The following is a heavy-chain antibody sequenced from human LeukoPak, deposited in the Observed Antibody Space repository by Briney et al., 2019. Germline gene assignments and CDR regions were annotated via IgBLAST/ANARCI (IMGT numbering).Heavy chain of an antibody. J-gene: IGHJ3*02. Sequence: GESLKISCKGSGYSFTSYWIGWVRQMPGKGLEWMGIIYPGDSDTRYSPSFQGQVTISADKSISTAYLQWSSLKASDTAMYYCARRDSIGWYGPQFAFDIWGQGTMVTVSS. D-gene: IGHD6-19*01. CDR2: IYPGDSDT. V-gene: IGHV5-51*01. CDR3: ARRDSIGWYGPQFAFDI. CDR1: GYSFTSYW.